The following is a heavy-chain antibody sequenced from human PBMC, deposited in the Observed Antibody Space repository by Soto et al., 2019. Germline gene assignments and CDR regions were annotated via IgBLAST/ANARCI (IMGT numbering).Heavy chain of an antibody. D-gene: IGHD3-10*01. CDR3: ASDGGRSITIGRSWFDP. J-gene: IGHJ5*02. CDR1: GYTFTSYG. CDR2: ISAYNGNT. Sequence: QVQLVQSGAEVKKPGASVKVSCKASGYTFTSYGISWVRQAPGQGLEWMGWISAYNGNTNYAQKLQGRVTMTSDTTTSTAYIDLRSLRSDATAVYYCASDGGRSITIGRSWFDPWGQGTLVTVSS. V-gene: IGHV1-18*01.